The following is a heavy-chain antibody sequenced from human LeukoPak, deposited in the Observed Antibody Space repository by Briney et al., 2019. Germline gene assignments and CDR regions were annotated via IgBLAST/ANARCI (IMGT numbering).Heavy chain of an antibody. CDR1: GFTFSSYG. J-gene: IGHJ4*02. D-gene: IGHD2-15*01. CDR3: AKDKSRYCSGGSCYRTFDY. Sequence: GRSLRLSCAASGFTFSSYGMHWVRQAPGKGLEWVSAISGSGGSTYYADSVKGRFTISRDNSKNTLYLQMNSLRAEDTAVYYCAKDKSRYCSGGSCYRTFDYWGQGTLVTVSS. CDR2: ISGSGGST. V-gene: IGHV3-23*01.